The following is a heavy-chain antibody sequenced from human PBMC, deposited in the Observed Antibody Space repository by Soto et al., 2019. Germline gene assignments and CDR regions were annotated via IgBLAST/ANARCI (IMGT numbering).Heavy chain of an antibody. CDR1: GGSITTAGYS. D-gene: IGHD2-15*01. Sequence: SETLSLTCTVSGGSITTAGYSWSWIRQPPGKALEWIGYVYHTGNAYPKPSLKSRVTISLDRSKNQFSLKMTSVTAADAALYYCASRPLYYYGLDVWGQGTTVTGSS. CDR2: VYHTGNA. V-gene: IGHV4-30-2*01. J-gene: IGHJ6*02. CDR3: ASRPLYYYGLDV.